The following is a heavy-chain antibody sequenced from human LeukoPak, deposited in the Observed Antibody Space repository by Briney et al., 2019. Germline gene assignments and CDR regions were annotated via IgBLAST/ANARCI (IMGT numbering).Heavy chain of an antibody. J-gene: IGHJ6*02. Sequence: GGSLRLSCAASGFTFSSHWMHWVRQTPGKGLVWVSRINTDGSGTVYADSVKGRFAISRDNAKNTLYLQMNSLRAEDTAVYYCARGRYYGMDVWGQGTTVTVSS. CDR3: ARGRYYGMDV. CDR1: GFTFSSHW. V-gene: IGHV3-74*01. CDR2: INTDGSGT.